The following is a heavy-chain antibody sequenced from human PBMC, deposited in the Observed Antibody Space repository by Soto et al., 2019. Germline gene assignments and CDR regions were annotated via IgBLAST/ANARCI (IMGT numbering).Heavy chain of an antibody. CDR1: GFTCSSYG. Sequence: GGALRLAGGAAGFTCSSYGMHWVRQAPGKGLEWVASISNSSSNIYYADSVKGRFTISRDNAKNSLYLQMNSLRAEDTAVYYCARDRSVVTPWFDPWGQGTLVTVSS. CDR3: ARDRSVVTPWFDP. V-gene: IGHV3-21*01. J-gene: IGHJ5*02. D-gene: IGHD2-21*02. CDR2: ISNSSSNI.